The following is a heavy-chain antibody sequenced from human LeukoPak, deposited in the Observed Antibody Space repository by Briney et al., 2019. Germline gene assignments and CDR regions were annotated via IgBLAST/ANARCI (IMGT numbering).Heavy chain of an antibody. CDR3: ARGIAVAGDRYYFDY. D-gene: IGHD6-19*01. J-gene: IGHJ4*02. V-gene: IGHV4-34*01. CDR2: INHSGST. CDR1: GGSFSGYY. Sequence: SETLSLTCAVYGGSFSGYYWSWIRQPPGKGLEWIGEINHSGSTNYNPSLKSRVTISVDTSKNQFSLKLSSVTAADTAVYYCARGIAVAGDRYYFDYWGQGTLFTVSS.